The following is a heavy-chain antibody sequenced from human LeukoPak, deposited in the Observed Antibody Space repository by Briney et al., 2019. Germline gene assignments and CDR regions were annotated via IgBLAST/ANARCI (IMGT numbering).Heavy chain of an antibody. D-gene: IGHD4-17*01. V-gene: IGHV3-23*01. Sequence: GGSLRLSSAASGFSFSSFAMTWVRQAPGKGLEWVSSITGGHYATYNTDSVKGRFTISRDNAKNTLYLQMNSLRADDTAIYYCTKDPNGDYIGAFDPWGQGTLFTVSS. CDR3: TKDPNGDYIGAFDP. CDR2: ITGGHYAT. J-gene: IGHJ5*02. CDR1: GFSFSSFA.